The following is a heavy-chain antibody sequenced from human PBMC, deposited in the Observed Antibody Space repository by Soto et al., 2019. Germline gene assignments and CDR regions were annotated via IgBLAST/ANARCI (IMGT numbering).Heavy chain of an antibody. D-gene: IGHD2-15*01. Sequence: QVQLQESGPGLVKPSQTLSPTCTVSGGSISSGGYYWSWIRQHPGKGLEWIGYIYYSGSTYYNPSLKSRVTRSVDTSKNQFSLKLSSVTAADTAVYYCARERYCSGGSCYGDDAFDIWGQGTMVTVSS. CDR3: ARERYCSGGSCYGDDAFDI. CDR1: GGSISSGGYY. CDR2: IYYSGST. V-gene: IGHV4-31*03. J-gene: IGHJ3*02.